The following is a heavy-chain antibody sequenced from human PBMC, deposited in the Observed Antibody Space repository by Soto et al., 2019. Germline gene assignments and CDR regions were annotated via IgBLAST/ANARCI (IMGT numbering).Heavy chain of an antibody. D-gene: IGHD1-26*01. J-gene: IGHJ4*02. V-gene: IGHV1-8*01. CDR2: MQPSSGRT. CDR3: ARGVTAGVDY. CDR1: GYSFTGLD. Sequence: QVQLVQSGAEVREPGASVKVSCKASGYSFTGLDINWVRQTTGQGLEWMGWMQPSSGRTGYAQKFQGRVTMTRDTSITTAYMELSSLTSDDAAFYCCARGVTAGVDYCGQGTLVTVSS.